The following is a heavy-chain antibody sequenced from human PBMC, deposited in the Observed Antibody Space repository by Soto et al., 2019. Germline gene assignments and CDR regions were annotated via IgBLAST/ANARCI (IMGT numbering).Heavy chain of an antibody. J-gene: IGHJ4*02. Sequence: QVQLQESGPGLVKPSETLSLTCTVSGDSVSHNHWGWIRQSPEKGLEWIGYTYENGRNNYSPSFSSRVTISPDTSRNQFSLNLTSVTAADTAVYYCTRLLYGDNFDYWGQGTLVTVSS. D-gene: IGHD2-21*01. CDR3: TRLLYGDNFDY. CDR2: TYENGRN. V-gene: IGHV4-59*02. CDR1: GDSVSHNH.